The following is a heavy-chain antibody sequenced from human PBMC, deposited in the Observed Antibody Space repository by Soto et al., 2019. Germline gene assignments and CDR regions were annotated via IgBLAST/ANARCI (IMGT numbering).Heavy chain of an antibody. V-gene: IGHV3-30*03. Sequence: QVQLVESGGGVVQPGRSLRLSCAASGFPFTTYGMHWVREGPGKGLEWVAVISYDGTNKYYADSVKGRFTISRDNSKNTLYLQMNSLIPEDTALYYCFGGQYYFDYRRQGTLVTVSS. D-gene: IGHD3-10*01. CDR2: ISYDGTNK. CDR3: FGGQYYFDY. CDR1: GFPFTTYG. J-gene: IGHJ4*02.